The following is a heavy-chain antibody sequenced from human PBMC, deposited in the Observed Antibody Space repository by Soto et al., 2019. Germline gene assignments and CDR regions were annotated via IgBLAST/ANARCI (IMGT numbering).Heavy chain of an antibody. Sequence: DVHLVESGGVVIQPGGSLRLSCAASGFTFDDYTMHWVRQAPGKGLEWVSLITWDGGDTYYADSVKGRFTISRDNSKNSLFLQMNNLGPDDTAFYYCVKPVFNSETYYGAEHFHHWGQGTLVTVSS. CDR3: VKPVFNSETYYGAEHFHH. D-gene: IGHD1-26*01. V-gene: IGHV3-43*01. CDR1: GFTFDDYT. CDR2: ITWDGGDT. J-gene: IGHJ1*01.